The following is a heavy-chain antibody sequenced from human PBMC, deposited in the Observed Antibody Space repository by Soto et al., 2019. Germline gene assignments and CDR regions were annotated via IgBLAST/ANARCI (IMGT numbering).Heavy chain of an antibody. CDR1: GFTFRTYG. J-gene: IGHJ6*02. D-gene: IGHD4-17*01. V-gene: IGHV3-23*01. CDR2: ISGRGDSI. CDR3: AKGSGEYPYYHGMDV. Sequence: HPGGSLRLSCAASGFTFRTYGMTWVRQAPGKGLECVSGISGRGDSIYYADSVQGRFTISRDNSKNTLYLQMNSLRVKDTAVYYCAKGSGEYPYYHGMDVWGQGTTVTVS.